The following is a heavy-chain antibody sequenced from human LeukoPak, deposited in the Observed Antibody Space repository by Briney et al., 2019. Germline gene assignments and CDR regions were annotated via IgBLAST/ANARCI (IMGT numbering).Heavy chain of an antibody. CDR1: GFTFDDYA. CDR2: ISYDGSNK. CDR3: AKDYCGGDCSYFDY. J-gene: IGHJ4*02. Sequence: PGGSLRLSCAASGFTFDDYAMHWVRQAPGKGLEWVAVISYDGSNKYYADSAKGRFTISRDNSKNTLYLQMNSLRAEDTAVYYCAKDYCGGDCSYFDYWGQGTLVTVSS. D-gene: IGHD2-21*02. V-gene: IGHV3-30*18.